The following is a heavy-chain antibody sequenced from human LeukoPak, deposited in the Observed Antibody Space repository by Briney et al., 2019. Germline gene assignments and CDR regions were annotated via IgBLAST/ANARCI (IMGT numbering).Heavy chain of an antibody. CDR2: IGKAGNGD. CDR3: ARDLDFHNFNY. J-gene: IGHJ4*02. V-gene: IGHV3-7*01. D-gene: IGHD2/OR15-2a*01. CDR1: GFSFSSYW. Sequence: GGSLRLSCAASGFSFSSYWMTWVRQAPGKGLEWVANIGKAGNGDYFVDSVKGRFTISRDNAKNSLYLQMNSLRAEDTAVYYCARDLDFHNFNYWGQGALVTVSS.